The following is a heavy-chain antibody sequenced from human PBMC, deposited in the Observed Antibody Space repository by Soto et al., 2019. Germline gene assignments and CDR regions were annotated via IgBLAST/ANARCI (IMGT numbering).Heavy chain of an antibody. CDR2: IYYSGST. CDR3: ASEPVGGDNPRYFDS. V-gene: IGHV4-31*03. CDR1: GGSISSGGHY. J-gene: IGHJ4*02. Sequence: QVQLQESGPGLVKPSQTLSLTCTVSGGSISSGGHYWSWIRQHPGKGLEWIGYIYYSGSTYYNPSLKSRLTISVDTSKNQFSLKVNSVTAADTAVYYCASEPVGGDNPRYFDSWGQGTLVTVSS. D-gene: IGHD2-21*01.